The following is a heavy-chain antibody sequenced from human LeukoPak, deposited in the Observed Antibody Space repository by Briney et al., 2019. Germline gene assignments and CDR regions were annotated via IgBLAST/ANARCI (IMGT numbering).Heavy chain of an antibody. CDR1: GYTLTELS. Sequence: ASVKVSCKVSGYTLTELSMHWVRQAPGKGLEWMGGFDPEDGETIYAQKFQGRVTMTEDTSADTAYMELSSLRSEDTAVYYCATDLILDFRGDLVDYWGQGTLVTVSS. J-gene: IGHJ4*02. CDR3: ATDLILDFRGDLVDY. V-gene: IGHV1-24*01. D-gene: IGHD2/OR15-2a*01. CDR2: FDPEDGET.